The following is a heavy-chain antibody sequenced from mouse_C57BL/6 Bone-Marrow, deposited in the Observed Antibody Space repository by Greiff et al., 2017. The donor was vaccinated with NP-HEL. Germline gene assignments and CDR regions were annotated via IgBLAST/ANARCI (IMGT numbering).Heavy chain of an antibody. J-gene: IGHJ1*03. CDR1: GFTFSSYG. CDR3: ARRPITTVVANWYFDV. CDR2: ISPGGSYT. V-gene: IGHV5-6*02. Sequence: DVKLVESGGDLVKPGGSLKLSCAASGFTFSSYGMSWVRQTPDKRLEWVATISPGGSYTYYPDSVKGRFTISRDNAKNTLYLQMSSLRSEDTAMYYWARRPITTVVANWYFDVWGTGTTVTVSA. D-gene: IGHD1-1*01.